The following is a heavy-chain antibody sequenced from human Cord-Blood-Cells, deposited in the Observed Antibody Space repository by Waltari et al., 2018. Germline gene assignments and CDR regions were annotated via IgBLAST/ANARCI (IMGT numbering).Heavy chain of an antibody. CDR3: ARGLPPVTIVGVAPFDY. CDR2: INHSGST. D-gene: IGHD3-3*01. CDR1: GGSFSGYY. V-gene: IGHV4-34*01. J-gene: IGHJ4*02. Sequence: QVQLQQWGAGLLKPSETLSLTCAVYGGSFSGYYWSWIRQPPGKGLEWIGEINHSGSTNYHPSLKSRVTISVDTSKNQFSLKLSSVTAADTAVYYCARGLPPVTIVGVAPFDYWGQGTLVTVSS.